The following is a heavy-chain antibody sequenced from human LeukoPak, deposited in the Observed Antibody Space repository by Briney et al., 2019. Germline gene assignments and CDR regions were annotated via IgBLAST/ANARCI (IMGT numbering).Heavy chain of an antibody. J-gene: IGHJ4*02. CDR1: GFTFNSYG. D-gene: IGHD3-16*02. Sequence: VQPGRSLRLSCAASGFTFNSYGMQWVRQAPGKGLEWVAVISYDGSNKYYADSVKGRFTISRDNSKNTLYLQMNSLRAEDTAVYYCAKEPYVWGSYRTPDYWGQGTLVTVSS. V-gene: IGHV3-30*18. CDR2: ISYDGSNK. CDR3: AKEPYVWGSYRTPDY.